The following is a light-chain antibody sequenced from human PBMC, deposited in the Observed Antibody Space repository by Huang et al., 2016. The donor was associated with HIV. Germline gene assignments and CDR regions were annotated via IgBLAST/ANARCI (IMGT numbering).Light chain of an antibody. CDR1: QDINNF. Sequence: DIQMTQSPSSLSASVGDRVTITCQASQDINNFLNWYQQKQGKAPKLLILDASNLHTGVPSRFSGSGSGTHFTFTITSLQRDDIGTYYCQQYDDVPISFGGGTKV. V-gene: IGKV1-33*01. CDR2: DAS. CDR3: QQYDDVPIS. J-gene: IGKJ4*01.